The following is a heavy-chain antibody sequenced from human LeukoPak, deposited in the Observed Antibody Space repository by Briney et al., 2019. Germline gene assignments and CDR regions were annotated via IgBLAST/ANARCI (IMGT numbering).Heavy chain of an antibody. CDR1: GFTFSTFG. CDR3: AKDSSGNARAERKRGTGFDY. Sequence: PGGTLRLSCAASGFTFSTFGMSWVRQAPGKGLEWVSAISGSGGSTYYADSVKGRFTISRDNSKNTLYLQMNSLRAEDTAVYYCAKDSSGNARAERKRGTGFDYWGQGALVTVSS. D-gene: IGHD4-23*01. J-gene: IGHJ4*02. CDR2: ISGSGGST. V-gene: IGHV3-23*01.